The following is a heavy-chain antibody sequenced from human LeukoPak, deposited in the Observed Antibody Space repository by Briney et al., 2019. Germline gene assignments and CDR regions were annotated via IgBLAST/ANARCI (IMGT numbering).Heavy chain of an antibody. V-gene: IGHV4-39*01. D-gene: IGHD5-18*01. J-gene: IGHJ6*03. CDR3: ASQRYSYGSYYYYYYYMDV. Sequence: SETLSLTCTVSGGSISSSSYYWGWIRQPPGKGLEWIGSIYYSGSTYYNPSLKSRVTISVDTSKNQFSLKLSSVTAADTAVYYCASQRYSYGSYYYYYYYMDVWGKGTTVTISS. CDR1: GGSISSSSYY. CDR2: IYYSGST.